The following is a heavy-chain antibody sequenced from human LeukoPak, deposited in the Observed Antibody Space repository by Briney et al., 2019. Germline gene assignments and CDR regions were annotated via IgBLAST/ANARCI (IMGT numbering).Heavy chain of an antibody. Sequence: GGSLRLSCAAAGFTFSSYWMSWVRQAPGKGLEWVANIKQDGSEKYYVDSVKGRFTISRDNAKNSLYLQMNSLRAEDTAVYYCARESAAAGTTHDYWGQGTLVTVSS. CDR2: IKQDGSEK. J-gene: IGHJ4*02. CDR1: GFTFSSYW. D-gene: IGHD6-13*01. CDR3: ARESAAAGTTHDY. V-gene: IGHV3-7*01.